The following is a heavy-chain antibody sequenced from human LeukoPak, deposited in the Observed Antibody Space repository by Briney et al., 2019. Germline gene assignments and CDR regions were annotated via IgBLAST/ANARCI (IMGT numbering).Heavy chain of an antibody. CDR3: ARGASYDFGDYYYGMDV. CDR1: GGTFSSYA. J-gene: IGHJ6*02. D-gene: IGHD3-3*01. CDR2: IITIFGTA. Sequence: GASVKVSCKASGGTFSSYAISWVRQAPGQGLEWMGGIITIFGTANYAQKFQGRVTITADESTSTAYMELSSLRSEDTAVYYCARGASYDFGDYYYGMDVWGQGTTVTVSS. V-gene: IGHV1-69*13.